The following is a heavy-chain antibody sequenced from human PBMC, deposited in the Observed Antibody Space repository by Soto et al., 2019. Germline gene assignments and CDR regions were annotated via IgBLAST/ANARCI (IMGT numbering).Heavy chain of an antibody. CDR2: IGAYNGNT. CDR1: GYTFNTYG. CDR3: ARDLPHYDSSGYYCCYFDY. Sequence: ASVKVSCKTSGYTFNTYGISWVRQAPGQGLEWMGWIGAYNGNTNYAQKLQGRVTMTTDTSTSTAYMELRSLRSDDTAVYYCARDLPHYDSSGYYCCYFDYWGQGTLVTVSS. D-gene: IGHD3-22*01. V-gene: IGHV1-18*01. J-gene: IGHJ4*02.